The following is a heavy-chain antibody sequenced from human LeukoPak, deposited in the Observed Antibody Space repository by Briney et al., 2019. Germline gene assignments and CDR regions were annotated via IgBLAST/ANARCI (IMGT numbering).Heavy chain of an antibody. D-gene: IGHD1-26*01. Sequence: GGSLRLSCAAYGFTFSGFAMSWVRRTPGKGLEWVSGISGSGDNTLYADSVKGRFTISRDNSKNSLYLEMNSLRAEDTAIYYCAKMKGHPLPKYYMDVWGQGTTVTVSS. V-gene: IGHV3-23*01. J-gene: IGHJ6*01. CDR2: ISGSGDNT. CDR1: GFTFSGFA. CDR3: AKMKGHPLPKYYMDV.